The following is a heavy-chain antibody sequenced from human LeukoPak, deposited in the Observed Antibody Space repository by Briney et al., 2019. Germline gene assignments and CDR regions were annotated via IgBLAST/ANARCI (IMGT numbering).Heavy chain of an antibody. CDR2: INPSGGST. J-gene: IGHJ4*02. Sequence: ASVKVSCKASGYTFTSYYMHWVRQAPGQGLEWMGIINPSGGSTSYAQKFQGRVTMTRDTSTSTVCMELSSLRSEDTAVYYCARVGGPGYGSGSRAFDYCGQGTLVTVSS. CDR1: GYTFTSYY. D-gene: IGHD3-10*01. CDR3: ARVGGPGYGSGSRAFDY. V-gene: IGHV1-46*01.